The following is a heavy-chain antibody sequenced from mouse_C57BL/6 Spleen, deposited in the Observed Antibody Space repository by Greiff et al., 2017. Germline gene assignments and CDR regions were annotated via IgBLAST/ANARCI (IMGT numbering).Heavy chain of an antibody. CDR1: GFTFTDYY. V-gene: IGHV7-3*01. Sequence: EVKVVESGGGLVQPGGSLSLSCAASGFTFTDYYMSWVRQPPGKALEWLGFIRNKANGYTTEYSASVKGRFTISRDNSQSILYLQMNALRAEDSATYYGARGGYYGSSWSYAMDYWGQGTSVTVSS. CDR3: ARGGYYGSSWSYAMDY. CDR2: IRNKANGYTT. D-gene: IGHD1-1*01. J-gene: IGHJ4*01.